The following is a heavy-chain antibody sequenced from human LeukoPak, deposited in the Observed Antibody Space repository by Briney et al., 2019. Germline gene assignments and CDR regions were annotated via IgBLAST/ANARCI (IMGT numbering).Heavy chain of an antibody. CDR2: IYHSGST. CDR1: GYSISSGYY. J-gene: IGHJ4*02. Sequence: SETLSLTCTVSGYSISSGYYWGWIRQPPGKGLEWIGSIYHSGSTYYNPSLKSRVTISVDTSKNQFSLKLSSVTAADTAVYYCARRGGYDYGDPSDYWGQGTLVTVSS. V-gene: IGHV4-38-2*02. CDR3: ARRGGYDYGDPSDY. D-gene: IGHD4-17*01.